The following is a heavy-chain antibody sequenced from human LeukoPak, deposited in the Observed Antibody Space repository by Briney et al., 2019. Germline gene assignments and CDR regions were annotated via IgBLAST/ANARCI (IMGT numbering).Heavy chain of an antibody. J-gene: IGHJ6*03. D-gene: IGHD3-9*01. CDR1: GYTFTSYD. CDR3: ARVGGIYDILTGYYQPYYYYYYMDV. V-gene: IGHV1-8*01. CDR2: MNPNSGNT. Sequence: GASVKVSCKASGYTFTSYDINWVRQATGQGLEWMGWMNPNSGNTGYAQKFQGRVTMTRNTSISTAYMELSSLRSEDTAVYYCARVGGIYDILTGYYQPYYYYYYMDVWGKGTTVTISS.